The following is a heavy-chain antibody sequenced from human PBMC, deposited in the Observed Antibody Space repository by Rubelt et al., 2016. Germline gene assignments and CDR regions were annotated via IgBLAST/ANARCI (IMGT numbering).Heavy chain of an antibody. CDR2: IRFDGTNT. J-gene: IGHJ4*02. D-gene: IGHD4-17*01. CDR3: ARVHSYGDYDGFAY. V-gene: IGHV3-33*01. CDR1: GFTFSAYA. Sequence: QVQLVESGGGVVQPGRSLRLSCETSGFTFSAYAMRWVRQAPGKGLEWVALIRFDGTNTFYADSVAGRFTISGDNSKNTLFLQMSSLRGEDTAVYYCARVHSYGDYDGFAYWGQGTLVIVSS.